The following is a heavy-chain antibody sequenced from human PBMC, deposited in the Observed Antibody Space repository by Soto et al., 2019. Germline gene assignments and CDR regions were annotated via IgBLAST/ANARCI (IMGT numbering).Heavy chain of an antibody. V-gene: IGHV1-18*04. CDR2: ISTSTGDT. CDR1: GHTFTTSG. CDR3: ARDSAAHGPVFDY. J-gene: IGHJ4*02. D-gene: IGHD6-13*01. Sequence: QVQLVQSGAEVRKPGASVKVSCKASGHTFTTSGISWVRQAPGQGLEWMAWISTSTGDTHYAQKVQDRVSMTTDRLPSTAYKELRSLRSDDTAIYYCARDSAAHGPVFDYWGQGTLVTVST.